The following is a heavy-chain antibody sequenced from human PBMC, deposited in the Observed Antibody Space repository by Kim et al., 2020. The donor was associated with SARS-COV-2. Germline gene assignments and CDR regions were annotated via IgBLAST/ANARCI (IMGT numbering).Heavy chain of an antibody. CDR3: ARDWNYYDSSGNFDY. Sequence: SETLSLTCTVSGGSISSSSYYWGWIRQPPGKGLEWIGSIYYSGSTYYNPSLKSRVTISVDTSKNQFSLKLSSVTAADTAVYYCARDWNYYDSSGNFDYWGQGTLVTVSS. V-gene: IGHV4-39*07. J-gene: IGHJ4*02. CDR2: IYYSGST. CDR1: GGSISSSSYY. D-gene: IGHD3-22*01.